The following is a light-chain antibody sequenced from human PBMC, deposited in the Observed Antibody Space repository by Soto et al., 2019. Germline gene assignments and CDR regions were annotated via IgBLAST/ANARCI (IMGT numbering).Light chain of an antibody. CDR1: SSDVGCYNY. J-gene: IGLJ2*01. Sequence: QAVVTQPASVSGSPGQSITISCTGTSSDVGCYNYVSWYQQHPGKAPKLMIYDVSNRPSGVSNRFSGSNSGNTASLTISGLQAEDEADYYCSSYTSSSTVVFGGGTKLTVL. CDR3: SSYTSSSTVV. V-gene: IGLV2-14*01. CDR2: DVS.